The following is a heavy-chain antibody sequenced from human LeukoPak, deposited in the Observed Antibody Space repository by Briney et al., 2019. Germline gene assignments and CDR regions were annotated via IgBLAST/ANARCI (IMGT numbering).Heavy chain of an antibody. Sequence: GGSLRLSCAASGFTFKNYGMHWVRQAPGKGLEWVAVISYDGSNKYYADSVKGRFTISRDNSKNTLYLQMNSLRGDDTAVYYCAKDGTSYYYIYYWGQGTLVTVSS. CDR3: AKDGTSYYYIYY. J-gene: IGHJ4*02. D-gene: IGHD2/OR15-2a*01. V-gene: IGHV3-30*18. CDR1: GFTFKNYG. CDR2: ISYDGSNK.